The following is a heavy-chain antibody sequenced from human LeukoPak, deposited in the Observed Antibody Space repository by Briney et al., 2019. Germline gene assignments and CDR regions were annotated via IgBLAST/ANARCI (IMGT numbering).Heavy chain of an antibody. CDR1: GFTFSSYA. J-gene: IGHJ4*02. Sequence: GGSLRLSCAASGFTFSSYAMSWVRQAPGKGLEWVSAISGSGCSTYYADSVKGRFTISRDNSKNTLYLQMNSLRAEDTAVYYCARSEVDIVATVCFDYWGQGTLVTVSS. V-gene: IGHV3-23*01. CDR2: ISGSGCST. D-gene: IGHD5-12*01. CDR3: ARSEVDIVATVCFDY.